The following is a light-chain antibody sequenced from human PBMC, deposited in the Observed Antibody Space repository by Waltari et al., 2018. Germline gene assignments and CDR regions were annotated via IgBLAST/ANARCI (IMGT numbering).Light chain of an antibody. CDR3: QQRNTWWT. CDR2: DAS. CDR1: QSVGSY. J-gene: IGKJ1*01. Sequence: EIVLTQSPATLSLSPGERATLSCRASQSVGSYLAWYQQRPGQAPRLLNSDASNRATGIPARFSGSGSETDFTLTISSLEPEDFAVYYCQQRNTWWTFGQGTKVEIK. V-gene: IGKV3-11*01.